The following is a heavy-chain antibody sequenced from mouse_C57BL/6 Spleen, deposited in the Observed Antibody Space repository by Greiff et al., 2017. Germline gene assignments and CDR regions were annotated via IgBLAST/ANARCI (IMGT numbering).Heavy chain of an antibody. CDR2: ISGGGGNT. J-gene: IGHJ2*01. V-gene: IGHV5-9*01. Sequence: EVQGVESGGGLVKPGGSLKLSCAASGFTFSSYTMSWVRQTPEKRLEWVATISGGGGNTYYPDSVKGRFTISRDNAKNTLYLQMSSLRSEDTALYYCARSPLYYYGSSHFDDWGQGTTLTVSS. CDR3: ARSPLYYYGSSHFDD. CDR1: GFTFSSYT. D-gene: IGHD1-1*01.